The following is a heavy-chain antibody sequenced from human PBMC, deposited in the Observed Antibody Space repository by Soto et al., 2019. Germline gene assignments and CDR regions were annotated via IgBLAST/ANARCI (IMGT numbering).Heavy chain of an antibody. J-gene: IGHJ5*02. D-gene: IGHD4-17*01. CDR1: GGSISRGDYY. Sequence: SETLSLTCTVSGGSISRGDYYWRCIRQPSGKGLEWIGYIYYSGSTYYNPSLKSRVTISVDTSKNQFSLKLSSVTAADTAVYYCARENDYGDSRWFDPWGQGTLVTVSS. V-gene: IGHV4-30-4*01. CDR2: IYYSGST. CDR3: ARENDYGDSRWFDP.